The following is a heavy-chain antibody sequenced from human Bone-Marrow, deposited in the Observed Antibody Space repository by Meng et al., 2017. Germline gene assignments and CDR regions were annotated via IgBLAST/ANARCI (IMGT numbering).Heavy chain of an antibody. D-gene: IGHD2-2*01. V-gene: IGHV1-18*01. CDR3: ARGSYQPLDY. CDR2: ISAYNGNT. J-gene: IGHJ4*02. CDR1: VDTFTSHG. Sequence: QAQAGQSGAEMKEPWASAKVSCKASVDTFTSHGISWVLPAPGQGLEWMGWISAYNGNTNYAQKLQGRVTMTTDTSTSTAYMELRSLRSDDTAVYYCARGSYQPLDYWGQGTLVTVSS.